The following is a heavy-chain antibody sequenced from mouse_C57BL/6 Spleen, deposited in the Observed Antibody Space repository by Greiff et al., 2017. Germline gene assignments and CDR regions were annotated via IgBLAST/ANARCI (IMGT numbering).Heavy chain of an antibody. D-gene: IGHD3-1*01. V-gene: IGHV1-69*01. CDR1: GYTFTSYW. CDR2: IDPSDSNT. J-gene: IGHJ3*01. CDR3: AVGGGGFAY. Sequence: VQLQQPGAELVMPGASVKLSCKASGYTFTSYWMHWVKQRPGQGLEWIGEIDPSDSNTNYNQKFKGKSTLTVDKSSSTAYMQLSSLTSEDSAVYYCAVGGGGFAYWGQGTLVTVSA.